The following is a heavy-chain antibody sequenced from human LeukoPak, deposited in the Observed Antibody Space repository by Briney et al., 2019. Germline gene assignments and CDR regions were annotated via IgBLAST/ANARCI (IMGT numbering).Heavy chain of an antibody. J-gene: IGHJ3*02. D-gene: IGHD3-22*01. Sequence: SVKVSCKASGGTFSSYAISWVRQAPGQGLEWMGGIIPIFGTANYAQKFQGRVTITTVESTSTAYMELSSLRSEDTAVYYCAREHKYYDSSGYYYKAFDIWGQGTMVTVSS. V-gene: IGHV1-69*05. CDR1: GGTFSSYA. CDR2: IIPIFGTA. CDR3: AREHKYYDSSGYYYKAFDI.